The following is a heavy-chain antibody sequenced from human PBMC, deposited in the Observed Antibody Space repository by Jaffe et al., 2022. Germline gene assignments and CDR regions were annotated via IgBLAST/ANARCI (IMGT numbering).Heavy chain of an antibody. J-gene: IGHJ4*02. CDR1: GYSFTSNA. CDR2: INTNTGNP. D-gene: IGHD2-2*01. V-gene: IGHV7-4-1*02. Sequence: QVQLVQSGSELKKPGASVKISCKASGYSFTSNAINWVRQAPGQGLEWMGWINTNTGNPTYVQGFRGRFVFSLDTSVSTAYLQISSLKADDTALYYCAKAGLGCRSTSCYAGRWDSWGQGTLLTVSS. CDR3: AKAGLGCRSTSCYAGRWDS.